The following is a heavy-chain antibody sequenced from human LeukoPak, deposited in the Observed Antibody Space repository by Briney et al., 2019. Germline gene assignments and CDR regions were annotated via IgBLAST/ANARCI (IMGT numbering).Heavy chain of an antibody. J-gene: IGHJ4*02. CDR3: ARRRGDCSSTSCYFYDDY. Sequence: GGSLRLSCAASGFTFSSYSMNWVRQAPGKGLEWVSSISRGSSYIFYADSVKGRFTISRDNAKNSLYLQMNSLRAEDTAVYYCARRRGDCSSTSCYFYDDYWGLGTLVTVSS. CDR1: GFTFSSYS. V-gene: IGHV3-21*01. D-gene: IGHD2-2*01. CDR2: ISRGSSYI.